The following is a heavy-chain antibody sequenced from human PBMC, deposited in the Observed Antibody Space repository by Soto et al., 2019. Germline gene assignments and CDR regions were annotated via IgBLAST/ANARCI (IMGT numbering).Heavy chain of an antibody. J-gene: IGHJ6*02. CDR1: GDSVSSNSAA. CDR3: ARDRIQLWSGYYYGMDV. Sequence: PSQTLSLTCAISGDSVSSNSAAWNWIRQSPSRGLEWLGRTYYRSKWYNDYAVSVESRITINPDTSKNQFSLQLNSVTPEDTAVYYCARDRIQLWSGYYYGMDVWGQGTTVTVSS. V-gene: IGHV6-1*01. CDR2: TYYRSKWYN. D-gene: IGHD5-18*01.